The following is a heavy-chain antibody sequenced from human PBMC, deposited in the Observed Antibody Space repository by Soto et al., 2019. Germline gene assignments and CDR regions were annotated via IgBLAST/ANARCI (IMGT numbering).Heavy chain of an antibody. D-gene: IGHD3-3*01. J-gene: IGHJ4*02. Sequence: QLQLQESGPGLVKPSETLSLTCTVSGGSISSSSYYWGWIRQPPGKGLEWIGSIYYSGSTYSNPSLRSLVTISVDASKNQFSPKLSSVTAADTAVYYWARPPQRITIAANWGQGTLVTVSS. V-gene: IGHV4-39*01. CDR3: ARPPQRITIAAN. CDR1: GGSISSSSYY. CDR2: IYYSGST.